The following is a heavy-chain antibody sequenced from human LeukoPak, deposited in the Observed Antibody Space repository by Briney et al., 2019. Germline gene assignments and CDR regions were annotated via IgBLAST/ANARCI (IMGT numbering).Heavy chain of an antibody. J-gene: IGHJ5*02. CDR3: ARGLGDLATNWFDP. CDR1: GYTFTSHD. Sequence: ASVKVSCKASGYTFTSHDINWVRQATGQGLEWMGWMNPNSGNTGYAQKFQGRVTITRDTSISTAYMELSSLRSEDTAVYYCARGLGDLATNWFDPWGQGTLGTVSS. D-gene: IGHD3-16*01. CDR2: MNPNSGNT. V-gene: IGHV1-8*03.